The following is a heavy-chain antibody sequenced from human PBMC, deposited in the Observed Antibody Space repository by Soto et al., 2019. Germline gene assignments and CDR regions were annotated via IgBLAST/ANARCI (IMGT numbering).Heavy chain of an antibody. CDR3: ARVRLVDIAAAGTLGY. J-gene: IGHJ4*02. D-gene: IGHD6-13*01. CDR1: GYTFTGYY. V-gene: IGHV1-2*02. Sequence: GASVKVSCKASGYTFTGYYMHWVRQAPGQGLEWMGWINPNSGGTNYAQKFQGRVTMTRDTSISTAYMELSRLRSDDTAVYYCARVRLVDIAAAGTLGYWGQGTLVTVSS. CDR2: INPNSGGT.